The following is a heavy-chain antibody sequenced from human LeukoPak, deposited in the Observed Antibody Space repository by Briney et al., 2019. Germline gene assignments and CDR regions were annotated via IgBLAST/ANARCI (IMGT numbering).Heavy chain of an antibody. V-gene: IGHV3-48*04. CDR2: ISSSSSTI. CDR1: GFTFSSYS. J-gene: IGHJ4*02. D-gene: IGHD1-26*01. CDR3: ARDGVIVGATWGVY. Sequence: QPGGSLRLSCAASGFTFSSYSMNWVRQAPGKGLEWVSYISSSSSTIYYADSVKGRFTISRDNAKNSLYLQMNSLRAEDTAVYYCARDGVIVGATWGVYWGQGTLVTVSS.